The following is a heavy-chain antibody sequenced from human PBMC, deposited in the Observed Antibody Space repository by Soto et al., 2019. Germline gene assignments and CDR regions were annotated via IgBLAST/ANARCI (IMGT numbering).Heavy chain of an antibody. CDR3: ARARVSLRRGYYYYYGMDV. CDR1: GGSVSSGSYY. V-gene: IGHV4-61*01. Sequence: QVQLQESGPGLVKPSETLSLTCTVSGGSVSSGSYYWSWIRQPPGKGLEWIGYIYYSGSTNYNPSLKSRVTISVDTSKNQFSLKLSSVTAADTAVYYCARARVSLRRGYYYYYGMDVWGQGTTVTVSS. CDR2: IYYSGST. J-gene: IGHJ6*02. D-gene: IGHD3-16*01.